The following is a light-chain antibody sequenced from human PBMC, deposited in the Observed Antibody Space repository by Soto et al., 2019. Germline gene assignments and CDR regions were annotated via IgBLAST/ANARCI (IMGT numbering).Light chain of an antibody. CDR1: QSVSSN. Sequence: EIVMTQSPATLSVFPGERAILSCRASQSVSSNLAWYQQRPGQAPRLLIYGASTRATGLPARFSGSGSGTEFTLTISSLQSEDFAVYYCQQYNNWPRTFGQGTKVEIK. CDR3: QQYNNWPRT. CDR2: GAS. J-gene: IGKJ1*01. V-gene: IGKV3-15*01.